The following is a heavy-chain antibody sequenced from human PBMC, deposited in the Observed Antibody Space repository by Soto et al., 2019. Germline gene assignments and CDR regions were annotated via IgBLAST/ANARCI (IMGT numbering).Heavy chain of an antibody. J-gene: IGHJ5*02. Sequence: SETLCLSWGVSGGSISDAGGSWSRIRQPPVGGLEWIGYIYHSWTFLYNPALKTRLTMSLDRSNNQFSLNLNSVTAADTAVYYCASAKFYSGSGRYNNLMLDPWRQGTQVAASS. CDR2: IYHSWTF. V-gene: IGHV4-30-2*01. CDR1: GGSISDAGGS. D-gene: IGHD3-10*01. CDR3: ASAKFYSGSGRYNNLMLDP.